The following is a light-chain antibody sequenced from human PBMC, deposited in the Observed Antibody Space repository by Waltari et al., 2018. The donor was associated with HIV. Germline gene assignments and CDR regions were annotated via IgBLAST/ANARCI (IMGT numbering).Light chain of an antibody. CDR2: DAS. V-gene: IGKV3-11*01. CDR3: QQRGDWPLT. CDR1: QSISHY. Sequence: EIVLTQSPVTLSLSPGERATLSCRASQSISHYLAWYQQMPGQAPKLLIYDASNSVTGIPARFSGSGSGSDFTLTISSLEPEDFAVYYCQQRGDWPLTFGGGTKVEIK. J-gene: IGKJ4*01.